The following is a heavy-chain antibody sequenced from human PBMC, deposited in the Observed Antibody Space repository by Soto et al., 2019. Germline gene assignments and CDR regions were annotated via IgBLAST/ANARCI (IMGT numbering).Heavy chain of an antibody. J-gene: IGHJ3*02. CDR2: ISYDGSNK. Sequence: PGGALRLSSAASVFTFSSYAMHWVRQAPVKGLEWVAVISYDGSNKYYADSVKGRFTISRDNSKNTLYLQMNSLRAEDTAVYYCAREGRRDGYNYPFDIWGQGTMVTVSS. V-gene: IGHV3-30-3*01. CDR3: AREGRRDGYNYPFDI. CDR1: VFTFSSYA. D-gene: IGHD5-12*01.